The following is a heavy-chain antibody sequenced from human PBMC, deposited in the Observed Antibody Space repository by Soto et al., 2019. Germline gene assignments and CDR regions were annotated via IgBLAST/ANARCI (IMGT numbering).Heavy chain of an antibody. Sequence: PGGSLRLSCAASGFTFSSYAMSWVRQAPGKGLEWVSAISGSGGSTYYADSVKGRFTISRDNSKNTLYLQMNSLRAEDTAVYYCTTVPELRYFDWEFDYWAQGTLVTVSS. CDR3: TTVPELRYFDWEFDY. CDR1: GFTFSSYA. V-gene: IGHV3-23*01. CDR2: ISGSGGST. D-gene: IGHD3-9*01. J-gene: IGHJ4*02.